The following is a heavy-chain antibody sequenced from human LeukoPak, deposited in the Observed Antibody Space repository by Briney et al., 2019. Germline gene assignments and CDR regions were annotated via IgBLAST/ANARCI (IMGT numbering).Heavy chain of an antibody. CDR1: GFSFSSHA. CDR2: IWYDGSNK. Sequence: GRSLRLSCEASGFSFSSHAMQWVRQAPGKGLEWVALIWYDGSNKYYADSVQGRFTISRDNSKNTLYLQMNSLRAEDTAVYYCARAAYCGADCYSFDYWGQGTLVTVSS. J-gene: IGHJ4*02. V-gene: IGHV3-33*01. CDR3: ARAAYCGADCYSFDY. D-gene: IGHD2-21*02.